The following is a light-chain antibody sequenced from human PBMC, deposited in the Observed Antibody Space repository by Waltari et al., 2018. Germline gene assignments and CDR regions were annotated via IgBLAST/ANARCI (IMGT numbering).Light chain of an antibody. CDR2: VNSDGSH. Sequence: SPSASASLGASVKLTCTLSSGHSSNVIAWLQQQPKKGPRYLMKVNSDGSHNKGDEIPARFSGSSSGAERYLTISSLQSEDEADYYCQTGGHGTWVFGGGTKLTVL. V-gene: IGLV4-69*01. J-gene: IGLJ3*02. CDR3: QTGGHGTWV. CDR1: SGHSSNV.